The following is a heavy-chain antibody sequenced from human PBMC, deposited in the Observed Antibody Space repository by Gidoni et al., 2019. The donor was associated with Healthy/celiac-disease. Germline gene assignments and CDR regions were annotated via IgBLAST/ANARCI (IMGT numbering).Heavy chain of an antibody. CDR2: IYYSGST. CDR3: ARSGGYYDSSGYYYYYYYYMDV. Sequence: QVQLQESGPGLVKPSETLSLTCPVSGGSISSYYWSWIRQPPGKGLEWIGYIYYSGSTNYNPSLKSRVTISVDTSKNQFSLKLSSVTAADTAVYYCARSGGYYDSSGYYYYYYYYMDVWGKGTTVTVSS. J-gene: IGHJ6*03. V-gene: IGHV4-59*01. CDR1: GGSISSYY. D-gene: IGHD3-22*01.